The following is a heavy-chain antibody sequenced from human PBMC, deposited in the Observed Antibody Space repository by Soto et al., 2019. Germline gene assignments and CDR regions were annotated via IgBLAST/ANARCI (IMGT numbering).Heavy chain of an antibody. CDR1: GFTISSNY. J-gene: IGHJ4*02. Sequence: GGSLRLSCAVTGFTISSNYMNWVRQAPGKGLEWVSVMYAAGSTYYEDSVKGRFNISRDNPKNTVYLQMNSLRGEDTAVYYCARGSNSNNWKLFDYWGQGTLVTVSS. CDR3: ARGSNSNNWKLFDY. CDR2: MYAAGST. D-gene: IGHD1-1*01. V-gene: IGHV3-66*01.